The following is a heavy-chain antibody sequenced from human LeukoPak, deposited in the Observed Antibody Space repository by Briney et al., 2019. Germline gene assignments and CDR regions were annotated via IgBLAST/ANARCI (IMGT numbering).Heavy chain of an antibody. J-gene: IGHJ4*02. Sequence: SQTLSLTCTVSGGSISSGGYSWSWIRQHPGKGLERIGYIYNSGSTYYNPSLKSRVTISVDTSKNQFSLKLSSVTAADTAVYYCARDEAGSLDYWGQGTLVTVSS. CDR2: IYNSGST. V-gene: IGHV4-31*03. CDR1: GGSISSGGYS. CDR3: ARDEAGSLDY. D-gene: IGHD6-19*01.